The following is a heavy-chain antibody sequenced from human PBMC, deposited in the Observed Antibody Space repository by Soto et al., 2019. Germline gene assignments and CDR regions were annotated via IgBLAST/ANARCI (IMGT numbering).Heavy chain of an antibody. V-gene: IGHV3-53*01. D-gene: IGHD3-3*01. CDR1: GFTVSSKY. Sequence: GGSLRLSCAASGFTVSSKYMSWVRQAPGKGLEWVSVIYSDGSTYYADSVKGRFTISRDNSKNTLYLQMNSLRAEDTAVYYCARDGLGYYDFWSGSTYGMDVWGQGTTVTVSS. J-gene: IGHJ6*02. CDR3: ARDGLGYYDFWSGSTYGMDV. CDR2: IYSDGST.